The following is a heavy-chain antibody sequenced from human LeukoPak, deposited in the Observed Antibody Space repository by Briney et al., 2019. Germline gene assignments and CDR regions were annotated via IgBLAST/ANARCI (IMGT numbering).Heavy chain of an antibody. J-gene: IGHJ4*02. CDR3: GRDNAGSVDY. CDR1: GFTFSSYW. D-gene: IGHD3-10*01. CDR2: MNTDGSTT. V-gene: IGHV3-74*01. Sequence: PGGSLRLSCAASGFTFSSYWMIWVRQAPGKGLVYVSHMNTDGSTTIYVDSVKRRFTIYRDNAKNTLYLQMDSLRAEDTAVYYCGRDNAGSVDYWGQGTLVTVSS.